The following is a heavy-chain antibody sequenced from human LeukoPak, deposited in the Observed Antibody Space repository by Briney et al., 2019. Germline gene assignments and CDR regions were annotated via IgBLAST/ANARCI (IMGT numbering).Heavy chain of an antibody. CDR2: ISGDGGTT. D-gene: IGHD3-16*01. CDR1: GFTFINYH. V-gene: IGHV3-23*01. Sequence: GGSLRLSCAASGFTFINYHMSWVRQAPGKGVEWVSAISGDGGTTYYADSVKGRFTVSRDTSKNTLYLQMNSLRAEDTAVYYCSKRYFSSGGPFDCWGQGTLVTVSS. CDR3: SKRYFSSGGPFDC. J-gene: IGHJ4*02.